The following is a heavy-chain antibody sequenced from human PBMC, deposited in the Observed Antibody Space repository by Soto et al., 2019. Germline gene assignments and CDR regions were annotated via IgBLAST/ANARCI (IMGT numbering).Heavy chain of an antibody. D-gene: IGHD3-9*01. CDR1: GGSIISYY. J-gene: IGHJ3*02. CDR3: AREAYYDILTGTRGAFDI. CDR2: IYYSGIT. Sequence: SETLSLTCTVSGGSIISYYWSWIRQTPGKGLEWIGYIYYSGITKYNPSLGSRATTSVDTSKNQFSLKLSSVTAADTAVYYCAREAYYDILTGTRGAFDIWGQGTMVTVSS. V-gene: IGHV4-59*01.